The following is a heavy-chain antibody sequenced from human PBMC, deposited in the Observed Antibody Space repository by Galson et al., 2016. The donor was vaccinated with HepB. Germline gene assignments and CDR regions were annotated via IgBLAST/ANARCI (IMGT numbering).Heavy chain of an antibody. CDR3: ARQSDYASPHIDY. V-gene: IGHV5-10-1*01. D-gene: IGHD4-17*01. CDR1: GYSFTSCW. CDR2: IEPSDSYT. Sequence: QSGAEVKKPGESLRISCKGSGYSFTSCWITWVRQMSGKALEWMGRIEPSDSYTTYSPPFQGPVTISGDKSISPAYLQWSSLKASDTATYYCARQSDYASPHIDYWGQGTLVTVSS. J-gene: IGHJ4*02.